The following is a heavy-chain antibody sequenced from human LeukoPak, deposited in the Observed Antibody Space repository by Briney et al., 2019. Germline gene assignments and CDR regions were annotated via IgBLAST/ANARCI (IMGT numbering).Heavy chain of an antibody. CDR3: ATMASNVFEY. J-gene: IGHJ4*02. V-gene: IGHV3-7*03. Sequence: GGSLRLSCEASGSTLSNYLITWVRQAPGKGLEWVANIKPDGREKYYMPSVKGRFTISRDSAKNSFYLQMNSLRAEDTAVYYCATMASNVFEYWGQGTLVTVSP. D-gene: IGHD5-24*01. CDR2: IKPDGREK. CDR1: GSTLSNYL.